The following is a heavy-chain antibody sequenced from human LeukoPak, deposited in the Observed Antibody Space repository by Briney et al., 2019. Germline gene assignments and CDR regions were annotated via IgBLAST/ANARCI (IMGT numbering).Heavy chain of an antibody. CDR2: IYYSGSS. V-gene: IGHV4-59*01. Sequence: SETLSLTCTVSGGSISSYYWSWIRQPPGKGLEWIGYIYYSGSSNYNPSLKSRVTISVDTSKNQFSLKLSSVTAADTAVYYCAREVVAAAGTVDYWGQGTLVTVSS. J-gene: IGHJ4*02. CDR1: GGSISSYY. D-gene: IGHD6-13*01. CDR3: AREVVAAAGTVDY.